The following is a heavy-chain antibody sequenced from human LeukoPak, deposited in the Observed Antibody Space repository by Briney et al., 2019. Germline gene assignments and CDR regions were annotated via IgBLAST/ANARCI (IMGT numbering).Heavy chain of an antibody. CDR1: GGSFSGYY. CDR3: ARHQTYGSGSYFPY. Sequence: SETLSLTCAVYGGSFSGYYWSWIRQPPGKGLEWIGEINHSGSTNYNPSLKSRVTISVDTSKNQFSLKLSSVTAADTAVYYCARHQTYGSGSYFPYWGQGTLVTVSS. V-gene: IGHV4-34*01. D-gene: IGHD3-10*01. J-gene: IGHJ4*02. CDR2: INHSGST.